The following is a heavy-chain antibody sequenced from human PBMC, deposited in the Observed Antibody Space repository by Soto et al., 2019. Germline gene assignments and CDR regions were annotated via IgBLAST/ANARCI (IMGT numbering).Heavy chain of an antibody. Sequence: GGSLRLSCAASGFTFSSYGMHWVRQAPGKGLEWVAVIWYDGSNKYYADSVKGRFTISRDNSKNTLYLQMNSLRAEDTAVYYCARDRWYDILTGYYNDAFDIWGQGTMVTVSS. J-gene: IGHJ3*02. CDR2: IWYDGSNK. V-gene: IGHV3-33*01. D-gene: IGHD3-9*01. CDR3: ARDRWYDILTGYYNDAFDI. CDR1: GFTFSSYG.